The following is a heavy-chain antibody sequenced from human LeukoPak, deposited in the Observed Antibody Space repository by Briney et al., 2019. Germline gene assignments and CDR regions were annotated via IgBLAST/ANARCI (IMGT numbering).Heavy chain of an antibody. V-gene: IGHV3-23*01. D-gene: IGHD3-22*01. CDR1: GFTFSSYA. CDR2: ISGSGGST. CDR3: AKSYRPSGPTMIVALFQH. Sequence: PGGSLRLSCAASGFTFSSYAMSWVRQAPGKGLEWVSAISGSGGSTYYADSVKGRFTISRDNSKNTLYLQMNSLRAEDTAVYYCAKSYRPSGPTMIVALFQHWGQGTLVTVSS. J-gene: IGHJ1*01.